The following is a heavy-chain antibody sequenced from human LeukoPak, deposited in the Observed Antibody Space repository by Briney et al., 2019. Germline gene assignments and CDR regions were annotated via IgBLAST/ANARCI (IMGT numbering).Heavy chain of an antibody. J-gene: IGHJ6*02. CDR2: IKVGGSEK. V-gene: IGHV3-7*01. D-gene: IGHD3-22*01. CDR1: GFTFSNYA. Sequence: PGGSLRLSCAASGFTFSNYAMSWVRQAPGKGLQWVANIKVGGSEKYYVDSVKGRFTVSRVNSKNSLYLQMNSLRAEDTAVYYCARLKHYHDSSGSYYYYGLDVWGQGTTVTVSS. CDR3: ARLKHYHDSSGSYYYYGLDV.